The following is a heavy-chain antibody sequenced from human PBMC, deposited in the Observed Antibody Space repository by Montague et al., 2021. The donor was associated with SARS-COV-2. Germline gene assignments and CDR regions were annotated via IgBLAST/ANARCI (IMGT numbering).Heavy chain of an antibody. D-gene: IGHD2-8*02. CDR2: ISGSGTTI. J-gene: IGHJ4*02. Sequence: RRLSSAASGFPFSYFEMNLLRQAPGKGLEWISYISGSGTTIYYADSVKGRFTISRDNAKNSLYLQMNSLRAEDTAVYYCARDLVVTDGISDYWGQGTLVTVSS. CDR1: GFPFSYFE. CDR3: ARDLVVTDGISDY. V-gene: IGHV3-48*03.